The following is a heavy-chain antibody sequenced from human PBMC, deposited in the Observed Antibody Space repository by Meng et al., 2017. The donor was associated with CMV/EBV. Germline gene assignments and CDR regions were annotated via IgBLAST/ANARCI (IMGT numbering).Heavy chain of an antibody. CDR2: IKQDGSEK. V-gene: IGHV3-7*01. J-gene: IGHJ6*02. D-gene: IGHD3-3*01. CDR3: ARDRDYDFWSGYYYYYYGMDV. Sequence: GESLKLSCAASGFTLSSYWMSWVRQAPGEGLEWVANIKQDGSEKYYGDSVKGRFTISRDNAKNSLYLKMNSLRAEDTAVYYCARDRDYDFWSGYYYYYYGMDVWGQGTTVTVSS. CDR1: GFTLSSYW.